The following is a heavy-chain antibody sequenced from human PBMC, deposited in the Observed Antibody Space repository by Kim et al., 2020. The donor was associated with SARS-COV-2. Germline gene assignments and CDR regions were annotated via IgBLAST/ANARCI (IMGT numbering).Heavy chain of an antibody. CDR3: SRAVWFGELLVRHYFDY. Sequence: ASVKVSCKASGYTFTSYDINWVRQATGQGLEWMGWMNPNSGNPGYAQKFQGRVTMTRNTSIRPAYTEMSSLRSEETAVYYRSRAVWFGELLVRHYFDYWG. CDR2: MNPNSGNP. D-gene: IGHD3-10*01. CDR1: GYTFTSYD. J-gene: IGHJ4*01. V-gene: IGHV1-8*01.